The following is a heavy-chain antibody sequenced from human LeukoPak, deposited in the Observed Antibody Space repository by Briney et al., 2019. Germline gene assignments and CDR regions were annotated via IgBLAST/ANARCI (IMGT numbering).Heavy chain of an antibody. D-gene: IGHD3-3*01. CDR2: IYTSGST. CDR3: VRQSRIFGVTRPGYMDV. V-gene: IGHV4-61*02. Sequence: SQTLSLTCTVSGGSISSGSYYWSWIRQPAGKGLEWIGRIYTSGSTTYNPSLKSRVTISVDTSKSQFSLSLSSVTAADTAMYWCVRQSRIFGVTRPGYMDVWGKGIMVSVSS. CDR1: GGSISSGSYY. J-gene: IGHJ6*03.